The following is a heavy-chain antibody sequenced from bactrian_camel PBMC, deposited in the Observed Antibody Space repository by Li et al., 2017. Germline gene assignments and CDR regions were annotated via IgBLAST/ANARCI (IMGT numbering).Heavy chain of an antibody. CDR2: IYTDGGDT. V-gene: IGHV3S6*01. Sequence: QLVESGGGSVQAGGSLRLTCAASTFTYFSYCVGWFRQAPGKGLEWVSSIYTDGGDTYYADSVKGRFTISQDNAKNTVYLQMDNLKPEDTAMYYCAADEMTGLRGRCPRNLAPLFLVSGARGPRSPSP. J-gene: IGHJ6*01. CDR3: AADEMTGLRGRCPRNLAPLFLVS. D-gene: IGHD1*01. CDR1: TFTYFSYC.